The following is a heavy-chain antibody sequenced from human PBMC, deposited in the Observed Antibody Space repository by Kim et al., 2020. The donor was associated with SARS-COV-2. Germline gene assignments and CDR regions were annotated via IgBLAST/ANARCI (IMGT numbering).Heavy chain of an antibody. CDR1: GFTFSSYG. CDR2: IWYDGSNK. CDR3: AAVRGPEVYGMDV. Sequence: GGSLRLSCAASGFTFSSYGMHWVRQAPGKGLEWVAVIWYDGSNKYYADSVKGRFTISRDNSKNTLYLQMNSLRAEDTAVYYCAAVRGPEVYGMDVWGQGTTVTVSS. J-gene: IGHJ6*02. D-gene: IGHD6-19*01. V-gene: IGHV3-33*08.